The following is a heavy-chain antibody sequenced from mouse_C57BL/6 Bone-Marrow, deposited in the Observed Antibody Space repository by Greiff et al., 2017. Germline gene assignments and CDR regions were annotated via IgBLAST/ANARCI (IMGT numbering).Heavy chain of an antibody. D-gene: IGHD2-1*01. J-gene: IGHJ2*01. CDR3: ARDYYGNFYFDY. CDR2: IYPGSGST. V-gene: IGHV1-55*01. CDR1: GYTFTSYW. Sequence: VQLQQPGAELVKPGASVKMSCKASGYTFTSYWITWVKQRPGHGLEWIGDIYPGSGSTTYNEKFKSKATLTVDTSSSTAYMQLSSLTSEDSAVYYWARDYYGNFYFDYCGQGTTLTVSA.